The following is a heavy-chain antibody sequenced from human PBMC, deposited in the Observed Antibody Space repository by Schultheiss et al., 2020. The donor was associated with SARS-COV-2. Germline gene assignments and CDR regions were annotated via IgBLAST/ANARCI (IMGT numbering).Heavy chain of an antibody. Sequence: GGSLRLSCAASGFTFSSYAMHWVRQAPGKGLEWVSSISSSSSYIYYADSVKGRFTISRDNAKNSLYLQMNSLRAEDTAVYYCACRDPYYYYGMDVWGQGTTVTVSS. CDR3: ACRDPYYYYGMDV. CDR1: GFTFSSYA. CDR2: ISSSSSYI. J-gene: IGHJ6*02. V-gene: IGHV3-21*01.